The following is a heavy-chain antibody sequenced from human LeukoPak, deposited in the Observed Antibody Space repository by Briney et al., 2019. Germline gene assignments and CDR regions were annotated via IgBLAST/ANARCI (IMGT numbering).Heavy chain of an antibody. CDR2: IQYDGSNE. CDR3: ATFNWNPSDY. CDR1: GFTFSSYG. D-gene: IGHD1-20*01. J-gene: IGHJ4*02. V-gene: IGHV3-30*02. Sequence: GGSLRLSCAASGFTFSSYGMHWVRQAPGKGLEWVAYIQYDGSNEQYADSVKGRFSISRDSSKSILYLQMNSLRAEDTAVYYCATFNWNPSDYWGQGTLVTVSS.